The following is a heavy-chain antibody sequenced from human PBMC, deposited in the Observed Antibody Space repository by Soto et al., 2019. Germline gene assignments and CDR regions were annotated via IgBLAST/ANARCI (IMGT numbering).Heavy chain of an antibody. D-gene: IGHD2-15*01. CDR1: GGSISSSSYY. V-gene: IGHV4-39*01. Sequence: QLQLQESGPGLVEPSETLSLTCTVSGGSISSSSYYWGWIRQPPGKGLEWIGSIYYSGSTYYNPSLKSRVTISVDTSKNQFSLKLSSVTAADTAVYYCARRYCSGGSCYYLNPYFDYWGQGTLVTVSS. CDR2: IYYSGST. J-gene: IGHJ4*02. CDR3: ARRYCSGGSCYYLNPYFDY.